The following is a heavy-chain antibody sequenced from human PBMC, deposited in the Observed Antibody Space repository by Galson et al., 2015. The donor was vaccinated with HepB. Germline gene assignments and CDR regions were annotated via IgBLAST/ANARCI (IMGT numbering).Heavy chain of an antibody. J-gene: IGHJ4*02. D-gene: IGHD2-21*01. CDR3: ARDLREKLAFDY. Sequence: SLRLSCAASGFTVSSNYISWVRQAPGKGLEWVSVIYSGGRTYYADSVKGRFTVSRDNSKNTLYLQMNSLRAEDTAVYYCARDLREKLAFDYWGQGTLVTVSS. V-gene: IGHV3-66*01. CDR1: GFTVSSNY. CDR2: IYSGGRT.